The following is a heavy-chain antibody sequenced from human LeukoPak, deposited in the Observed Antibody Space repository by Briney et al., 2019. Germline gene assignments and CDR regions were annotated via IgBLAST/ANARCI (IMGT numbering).Heavy chain of an antibody. V-gene: IGHV4-39*07. CDR3: ARVGYDFWSGYYRFDP. Sequence: SETLSLTCTVSGGSISSSSYYWGWIRQPPGKGLEWIGSIYYSGSTYYNPSLKSRVTISVDTSKNQFSLKLSSVTAADTAVYYCARVGYDFWSGYYRFDPWGQGTLVTVSS. CDR2: IYYSGST. CDR1: GGSISSSSYY. D-gene: IGHD3-3*01. J-gene: IGHJ5*02.